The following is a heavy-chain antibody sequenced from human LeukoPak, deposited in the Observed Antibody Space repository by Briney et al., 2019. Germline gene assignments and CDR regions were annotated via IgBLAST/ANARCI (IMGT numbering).Heavy chain of an antibody. CDR1: GGTFSSYA. CDR2: MDPNSGNS. V-gene: IGHV1-8*03. Sequence: ASVKVSCKASGGTFSSYAISWVRQASGQGLEWMGYMDPNSGNSAYAQKSQGRVTITTDASISTAYMELSGLRSEDTALYYCAREGLDYWGQGTLVTVSS. CDR3: AREGLDY. J-gene: IGHJ4*02.